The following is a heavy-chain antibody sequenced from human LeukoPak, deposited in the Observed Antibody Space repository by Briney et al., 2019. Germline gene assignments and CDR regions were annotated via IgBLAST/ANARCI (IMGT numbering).Heavy chain of an antibody. J-gene: IGHJ6*03. CDR3: ARDQAFSYYYYFMDV. CDR2: ISSSGSTI. Sequence: GGSLRLSCAASGFTFSSYEMNWVRQAPGKGLEWVSYISSSGSTIYYADSVKGRFTISRDNAKNSLYLQMNSLRAEDTAVYYCARDQAFSYYYYFMDVWGKGTTVTVSS. V-gene: IGHV3-48*03. D-gene: IGHD3-3*01. CDR1: GFTFSSYE.